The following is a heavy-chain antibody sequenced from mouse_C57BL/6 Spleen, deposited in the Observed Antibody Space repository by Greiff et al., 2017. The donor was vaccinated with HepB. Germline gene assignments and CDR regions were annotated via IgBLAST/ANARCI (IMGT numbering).Heavy chain of an antibody. Sequence: QVQLQQPGAELVKPGASVKLSCKASGYTFTSYWMHWVKQRPGQGLEWIGMIHPNSGSTNYNEKFKSKATLTVDKSSSTAYMQLSSLTSEDSAVYYCARRYYYGRDYAMDYWGQGTSVTVSS. CDR2: IHPNSGST. CDR3: ARRYYYGRDYAMDY. J-gene: IGHJ4*01. CDR1: GYTFTSYW. D-gene: IGHD1-1*01. V-gene: IGHV1-64*01.